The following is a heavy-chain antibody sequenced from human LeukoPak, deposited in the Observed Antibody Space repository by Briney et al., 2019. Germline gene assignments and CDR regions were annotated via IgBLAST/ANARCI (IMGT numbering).Heavy chain of an antibody. D-gene: IGHD1-7*01. CDR2: ISYDGSNK. Sequence: GGSLRLSCAASGFTFSSYGMHWVRQAPGKGLEWVAVISYDGSNKYYADSVKGRFTISRDNSKNTLYLQMNSLRAEDTAVYYCAKGRLDLDYWGQGTLVTVSS. CDR1: GFTFSSYG. V-gene: IGHV3-30*18. CDR3: AKGRLDLDY. J-gene: IGHJ4*02.